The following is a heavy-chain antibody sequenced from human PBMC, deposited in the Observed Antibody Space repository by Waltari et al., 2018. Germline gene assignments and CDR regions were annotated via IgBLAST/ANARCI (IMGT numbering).Heavy chain of an antibody. CDR2: INPDDSDT. V-gene: IGHV5-51*01. CDR3: VRQEAYSDSSGTYFHMDV. J-gene: IGHJ6*03. CDR1: GYSFTRYW. D-gene: IGHD6-6*01. Sequence: EIHLVQSGAELKKPGQSLKLSCKGSGYSFTRYWIGWVRQMPGKGLEWMGIINPDDSDTRYSPSFQGQVTIAVDKSINTAYMQWSSLKASDSAMYYCVRQEAYSDSSGTYFHMDVWGKGTTVTVSS.